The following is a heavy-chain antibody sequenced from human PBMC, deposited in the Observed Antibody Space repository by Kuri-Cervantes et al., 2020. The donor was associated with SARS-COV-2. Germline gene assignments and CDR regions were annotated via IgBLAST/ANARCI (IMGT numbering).Heavy chain of an antibody. D-gene: IGHD2-2*01. V-gene: IGHV1-69*13. Sequence: SVKVSCKASGGTFSSYAISWVRQAPGQGLEWMGGIIPIFGTANYAQKFQGRVTITADESTSTAYMELSSLRSEDTAVYYCARVGDCSSTSCRCYFDYWGQGTLVTVSS. CDR3: ARVGDCSSTSCRCYFDY. J-gene: IGHJ4*02. CDR1: GGTFSSYA. CDR2: IIPIFGTA.